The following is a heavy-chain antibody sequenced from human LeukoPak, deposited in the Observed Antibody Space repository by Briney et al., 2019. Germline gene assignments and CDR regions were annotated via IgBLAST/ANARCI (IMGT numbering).Heavy chain of an antibody. D-gene: IGHD5-18*01. V-gene: IGHV3-48*04. J-gene: IGHJ4*02. CDR2: ISSSSSTI. Sequence: PGGSLRLSCAAPGFTFSSYTMNWVRQAPRQGLEWVSYISSSSSTIYYADSVMGRFTISRDNAKNTLYLQMNSLRADDTAVYYCARVDSYGATFDYWGQGTLVTVSS. CDR1: GFTFSSYT. CDR3: ARVDSYGATFDY.